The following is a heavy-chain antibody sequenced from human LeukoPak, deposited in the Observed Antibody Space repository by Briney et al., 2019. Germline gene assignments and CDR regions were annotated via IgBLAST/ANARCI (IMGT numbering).Heavy chain of an antibody. CDR1: GFTFNFYW. J-gene: IGHJ5*02. V-gene: IGHV3-74*01. D-gene: IGHD3-16*01. CDR2: ISTDGSTR. Sequence: GGSLRLSCAASGFTFNFYWMHWVRQVPGKGLEWVSRISTDGSTRSHADSVKGRFTISRDNSKNTLYLQMNSLRAEDTAVYYCAREEGITFGGVYQLYNWFDPWGQGTLVTVSS. CDR3: AREEGITFGGVYQLYNWFDP.